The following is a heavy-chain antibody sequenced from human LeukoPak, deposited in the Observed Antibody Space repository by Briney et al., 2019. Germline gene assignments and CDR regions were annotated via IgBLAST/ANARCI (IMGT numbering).Heavy chain of an antibody. CDR1: GASISSSTYF. J-gene: IGHJ5*02. Sequence: SETLSLTCTVSGASISSSTYFWGWIRQPPGKGLEWIGSTYYRGSTYYNPSLKSRVTISVDTSKNQFSLNLRSVTAADTAVYYCARRTTSLWFDPWGQGTLVSVSS. CDR2: TYYRGST. D-gene: IGHD1-14*01. V-gene: IGHV4-39*01. CDR3: ARRTTSLWFDP.